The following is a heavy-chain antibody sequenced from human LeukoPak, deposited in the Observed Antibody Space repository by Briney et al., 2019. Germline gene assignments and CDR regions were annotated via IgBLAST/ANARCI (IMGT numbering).Heavy chain of an antibody. CDR1: GFSVSNNF. V-gene: IGHV3-53*05. CDR3: ARDHYDYVWGSTYGMDV. J-gene: IGHJ6*02. CDR2: IYNAGDT. Sequence: GGSLRLSCVVSGFSVSNNFMNWVRQAPGKGLEWVSVIYNAGDTYYADSVKGRFTISRDNSKNTLYLQMNSLRAEDTAVYYCARDHYDYVWGSTYGMDVWGQGTTVTVSS. D-gene: IGHD3-16*01.